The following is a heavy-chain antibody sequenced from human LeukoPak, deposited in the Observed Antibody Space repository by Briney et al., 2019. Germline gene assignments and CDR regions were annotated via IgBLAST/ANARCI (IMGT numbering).Heavy chain of an antibody. CDR3: ARIAMVAATQWFDP. Sequence: SQTLSLTCTVSGGSISSGNYYWSWIRQPAGRGLEWIGRIYTSGSTTYNPSLKSRVTISVDTSKNQLSLKLSSVTAADTAVYYCARIAMVAATQWFDPWGQGTLVTVSS. V-gene: IGHV4-61*02. CDR1: GGSISSGNYY. CDR2: IYTSGST. D-gene: IGHD2-15*01. J-gene: IGHJ5*02.